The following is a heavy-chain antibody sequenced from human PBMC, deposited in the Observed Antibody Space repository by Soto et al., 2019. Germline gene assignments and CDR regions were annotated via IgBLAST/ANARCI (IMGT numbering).Heavy chain of an antibody. V-gene: IGHV1-69*02. D-gene: IGHD2-2*01. CDR2: IIPILGIA. J-gene: IGHJ6*02. CDR1: GGTFSSYT. CDR3: ASGAIGVVPAARMGGMDV. Sequence: QVQLVQSGAEVKKPGSSVKVSCKASGGTFSSYTISWVRQAPGQGLEWMGRIIPILGIANYAQKFQGRVTITADKSTSTAYMELSSLRSEDTAVYYCASGAIGVVPAARMGGMDVWGQGTTVTVSS.